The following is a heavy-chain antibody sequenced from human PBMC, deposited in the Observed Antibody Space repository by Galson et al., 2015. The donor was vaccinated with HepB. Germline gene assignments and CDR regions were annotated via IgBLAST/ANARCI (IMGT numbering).Heavy chain of an antibody. D-gene: IGHD6-13*01. CDR1: GFTFSGYW. J-gene: IGHJ4*02. Sequence: SLRLSCAAAGFTFSGYWMTWVRQAPGKGLEWVANIKEDESEKYYVDSVKGRFTISRDNAKNSLYLQLNSLRADDTAVYFCARFAGGGYSTSWYRSGFDYWGQGTLVIVSS. CDR3: ARFAGGGYSTSWYRSGFDY. CDR2: IKEDESEK. V-gene: IGHV3-7*05.